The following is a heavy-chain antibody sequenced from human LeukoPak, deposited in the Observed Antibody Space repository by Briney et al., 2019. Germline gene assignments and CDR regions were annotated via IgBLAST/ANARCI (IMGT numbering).Heavy chain of an antibody. CDR1: GDSITSDNYF. J-gene: IGHJ3*02. V-gene: IGHV4-30-4*01. CDR3: AREVKQAASSDAFDI. D-gene: IGHD6-13*01. CDR2: IYYSGKT. Sequence: TSETLSLTCTVSGDSITSDNYFWSWVRQPPGKGLEWIGYIYYSGKTYYNPSLESRLIISVDTSKNQFSLRLNSVTAADTAVYFCAREVKQAASSDAFDIWGQGTLVTVSS.